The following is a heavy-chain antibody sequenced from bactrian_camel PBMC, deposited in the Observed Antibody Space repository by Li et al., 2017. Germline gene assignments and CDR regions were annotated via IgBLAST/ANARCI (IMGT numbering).Heavy chain of an antibody. V-gene: IGHV3S40*01. Sequence: VQLVESGGGLVQPGGSLRLSCAASGFTFSGYDMIWVRQASGNECELVSFLSPGGSTRYADSVKGRFTLSQDSAKNTVYLQMNMVTPSDTGLYWCAAAEGSWYGVYKHWAQGTQVTVS. CDR2: FLSPGGST. CDR3: AAAEGSWYGVYKH. J-gene: IGHJ4*01. D-gene: IGHD6*01. CDR1: GFTFSGYD.